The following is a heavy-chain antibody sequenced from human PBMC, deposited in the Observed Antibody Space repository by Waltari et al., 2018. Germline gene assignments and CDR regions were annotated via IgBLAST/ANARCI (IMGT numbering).Heavy chain of an antibody. Sequence: EVQLVESGGGLVQPGRSLRLSCAASGFTFDDYAMPWVRQAPGKGVEGVSGISWNRGRIGYADSVKGRFTISRDNAKNSLYLQMNSLRAEDTALYYCAKDMGVGGVIVPYYYYGMDVWGQGTTVTVSS. CDR2: ISWNRGRI. J-gene: IGHJ6*02. V-gene: IGHV3-9*01. D-gene: IGHD3-16*02. CDR3: AKDMGVGGVIVPYYYYGMDV. CDR1: GFTFDDYA.